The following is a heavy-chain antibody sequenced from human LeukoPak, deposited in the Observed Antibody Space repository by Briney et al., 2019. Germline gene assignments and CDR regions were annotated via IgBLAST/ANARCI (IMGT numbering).Heavy chain of an antibody. J-gene: IGHJ5*02. CDR3: ASLYGSSGNWFDP. V-gene: IGHV4-30-4*01. D-gene: IGHD3-22*01. Sequence: SQTLSLTCTVSGGSISSGDYYWSWIRQPPGKGLEWIGYIYYSGSTYYNPSLKSRVTISVNTSKNQFSLKLSSVTAADTAVYYCASLYGSSGNWFDPWGQGTRVTVSS. CDR1: GGSISSGDYY. CDR2: IYYSGST.